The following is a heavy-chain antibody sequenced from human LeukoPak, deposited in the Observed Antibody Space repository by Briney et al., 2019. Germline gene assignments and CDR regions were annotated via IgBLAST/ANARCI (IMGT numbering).Heavy chain of an antibody. CDR2: IYYSGST. D-gene: IGHD3-10*01. V-gene: IGHV4-39*01. J-gene: IGHJ5*02. CDR3: ARQQLRGTPTINWFDP. CDR1: GGSISSSSYY. Sequence: PSETLSLTCTVSGGSISSSSYYWAWIRQPPGKGLEWIGSIYYSGSTYYNPSLKSRVTISVDTSKNQFSLKLNSVTAADTAVYYCARQQLRGTPTINWFDPWGQGTLVTVSS.